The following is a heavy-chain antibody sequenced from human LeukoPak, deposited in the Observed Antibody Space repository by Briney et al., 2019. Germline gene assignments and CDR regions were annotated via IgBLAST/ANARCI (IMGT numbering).Heavy chain of an antibody. CDR3: ARGGSYFGN. V-gene: IGHV4-59*01. CDR2: IYYSGST. CDR1: GFTFSSYA. Sequence: GSLRLSCAASGFTFSSYAMSWIRQPPGKGLEWIGYIYYSGSTNHNPSLKSRVTISVDTSKNQFSLQLSSVTAADTAVYYCARGGSYFGNWGQGTLVTVSS. D-gene: IGHD1-26*01. J-gene: IGHJ4*02.